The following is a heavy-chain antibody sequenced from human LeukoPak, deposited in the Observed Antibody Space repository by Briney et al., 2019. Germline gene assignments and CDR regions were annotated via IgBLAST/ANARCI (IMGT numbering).Heavy chain of an antibody. CDR3: ARDSSEFRGLIFH. D-gene: IGHD3-10*01. V-gene: IGHV1-69*13. CDR1: GGTFSSYA. J-gene: IGHJ1*01. Sequence: ASVKVSCKASGGTFSSYAINWVRQAPGQGLEWMGGITPMFGTAKYAQKFQGRVTITADESTSTAYMELSSLRSEDTAVYYCARDSSEFRGLIFHWGQGTLVTVSS. CDR2: ITPMFGTA.